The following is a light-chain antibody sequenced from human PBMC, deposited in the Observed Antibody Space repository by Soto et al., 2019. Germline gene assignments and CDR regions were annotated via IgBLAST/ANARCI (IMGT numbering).Light chain of an antibody. CDR3: QQSYSGVT. CDR2: AAS. CDR1: QSISTY. Sequence: DIQMTQSPSALSASVGDRVTITCRASQSISTYLNWYQQKSGKAPKVLVYAASSMNSGVPSRFSGSGSGTEFTLTINSLQPEDFATYYCQQSYSGVTFGPETKLDLK. J-gene: IGKJ3*01. V-gene: IGKV1-39*01.